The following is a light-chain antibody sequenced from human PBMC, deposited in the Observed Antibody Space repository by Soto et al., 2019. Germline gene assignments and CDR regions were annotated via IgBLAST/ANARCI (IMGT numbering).Light chain of an antibody. CDR3: QQYGSSSWT. J-gene: IGKJ1*01. CDR2: GTS. CDR1: QSVSSSY. V-gene: IGKV3-20*01. Sequence: EMGLTQSPGTLSLSQGERATLSCRASQSVSSSYLAWYQQKPGQAPRLLIYGTSSRATAIPDRFSGSGSGTDFTLTISRLEPEDFAVYYCQQYGSSSWTFGQGTKVDIK.